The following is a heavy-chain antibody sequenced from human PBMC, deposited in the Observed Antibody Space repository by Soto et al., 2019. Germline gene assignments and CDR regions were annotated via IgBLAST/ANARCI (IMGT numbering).Heavy chain of an antibody. J-gene: IGHJ5*02. CDR1: GGSISSGDYS. D-gene: IGHD3-3*01. CDR2: IYNSGIT. Sequence: SETLSLTCTVSGGSISSGDYSWSWVRQSPGKGLEWIGHIYNSGITYYNPSLKSRVVISIDTSRNQFSLRLNSLTAADRAVYFCARGVTVFGLVSRFWFDPWGQGTVVSVSS. V-gene: IGHV4-30-4*01. CDR3: ARGVTVFGLVSRFWFDP.